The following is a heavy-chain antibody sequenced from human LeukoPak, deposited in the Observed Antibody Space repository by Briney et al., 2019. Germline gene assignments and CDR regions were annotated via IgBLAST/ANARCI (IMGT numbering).Heavy chain of an antibody. Sequence: SETLSLTCTVSVGSISSCYWTWIRQPPGKGLEWIGYIFYNGSTNYNPSLKSRVTVSLDTSKNQFSLKLTSVTAADTALYFCARDRLDSDYYYYYGLDVWGQGTTVTVSS. CDR3: ARDRLDSDYYYYYGLDV. V-gene: IGHV4-59*01. CDR1: VGSISSCY. CDR2: IFYNGST. D-gene: IGHD2-15*01. J-gene: IGHJ6*02.